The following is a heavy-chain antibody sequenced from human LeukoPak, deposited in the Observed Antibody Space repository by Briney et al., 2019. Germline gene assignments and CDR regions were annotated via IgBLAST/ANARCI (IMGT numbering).Heavy chain of an antibody. CDR3: ARFSGGAIEGGYFDY. J-gene: IGHJ4*02. CDR2: INWNGGST. D-gene: IGHD4/OR15-4a*01. CDR1: GFTFDDYG. V-gene: IGHV3-20*04. Sequence: TGGSLRLSCAASGFTFDDYGMSWVRQAPGKGLEWVSGINWNGGSTGYADSVKGRFTISRDNAKNSLYLQMNSLRAADTALYYCARFSGGAIEGGYFDYWGQGTLVTVSS.